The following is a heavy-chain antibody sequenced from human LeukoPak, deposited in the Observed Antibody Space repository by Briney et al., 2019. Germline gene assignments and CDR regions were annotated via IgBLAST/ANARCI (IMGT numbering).Heavy chain of an antibody. CDR3: ARAWFYYGSGLDY. D-gene: IGHD3-10*01. Sequence: PGGSLRLSCAASGFTFSSYWMNWVRQAPGKGLEWVANIKQDGSEKYYVDSVKGRFTISRDNAKNSLYLQMNSLRAEDTAVYYCARAWFYYGSGLDYWGQGTLVTVSS. CDR1: GFTFSSYW. V-gene: IGHV3-7*01. CDR2: IKQDGSEK. J-gene: IGHJ4*02.